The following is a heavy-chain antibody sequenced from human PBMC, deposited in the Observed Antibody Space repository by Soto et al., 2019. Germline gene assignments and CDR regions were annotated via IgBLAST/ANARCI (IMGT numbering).Heavy chain of an antibody. Sequence: GASVKVSCKASGGTFSSYAISWVRQAPGQGLEWMGGIIPIFGTANYAQKFQGRVTITADESTSTAYMELSSLRSEDTAVYYCARRLGYSSPNFDYWGQGTLVTVSS. V-gene: IGHV1-69*13. D-gene: IGHD6-19*01. CDR2: IIPIFGTA. CDR3: ARRLGYSSPNFDY. J-gene: IGHJ4*02. CDR1: GGTFSSYA.